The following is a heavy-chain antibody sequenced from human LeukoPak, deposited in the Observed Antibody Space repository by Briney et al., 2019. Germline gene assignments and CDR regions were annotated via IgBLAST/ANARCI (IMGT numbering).Heavy chain of an antibody. V-gene: IGHV3-33*01. D-gene: IGHD6-19*01. CDR3: ARDLSAAFDF. Sequence: GTSLRLSCAASGFPFSSYGMHWVRQAPGKGLEWVARLEYDARSDYANSVKGRFSISRDDSKNTLFLDMSNLRVEDTALYYCARDLSAAFDFWGQGVLVTVSS. CDR2: LEYDARS. CDR1: GFPFSSYG. J-gene: IGHJ4*02.